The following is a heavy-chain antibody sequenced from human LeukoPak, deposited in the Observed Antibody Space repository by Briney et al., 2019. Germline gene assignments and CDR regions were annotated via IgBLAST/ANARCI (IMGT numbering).Heavy chain of an antibody. Sequence: ASVKVSCKASGYTFSSYYIHWVRQAPGQGLERMGWINPNNGGTNYAQKFQGRVTMIWDTTISTAYIVQSRMRSDDSAIYCCAKTYYFNSGSPWDAFDIWGKGTMVTVSS. CDR3: AKTYYFNSGSPWDAFDI. D-gene: IGHD3-10*01. J-gene: IGHJ3*02. V-gene: IGHV1-2*02. CDR2: INPNNGGT. CDR1: GYTFSSYY.